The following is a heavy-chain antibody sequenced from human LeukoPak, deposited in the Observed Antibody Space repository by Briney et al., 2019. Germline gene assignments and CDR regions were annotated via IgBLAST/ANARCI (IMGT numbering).Heavy chain of an antibody. CDR2: MNPNRVGT. D-gene: IGHD3-22*01. Sequence: GASVNVSCKAAGYTLTGYYMHWGGQAPGQGVGGRGWMNPNRVGTNYAQTFEGRVTMTRDTSISTAYMELSRLRSDDTAVYYCARAPYYYDSSGYVYSYSYMDVWGKGTTVTVSS. V-gene: IGHV1-2*02. CDR1: GYTLTGYY. J-gene: IGHJ6*03. CDR3: ARAPYYYDSSGYVYSYSYMDV.